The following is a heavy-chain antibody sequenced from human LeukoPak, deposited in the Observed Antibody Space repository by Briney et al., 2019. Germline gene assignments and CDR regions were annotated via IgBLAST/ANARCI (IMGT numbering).Heavy chain of an antibody. V-gene: IGHV4-4*07. CDR3: SAFGSSRGGF. J-gene: IGHJ4*02. D-gene: IGHD6-13*01. CDR2: IYPGGSP. CDR1: GGSISSYY. Sequence: SETLSLTCTASGGSISSYYWSWIRQPAGKGLEWIGRIYPGGSPNYNPSLKSRVTLSLDTSNNQFFLKLRSVTAADTAVYYCSAFGSSRGGFWGQGIVVTVSS.